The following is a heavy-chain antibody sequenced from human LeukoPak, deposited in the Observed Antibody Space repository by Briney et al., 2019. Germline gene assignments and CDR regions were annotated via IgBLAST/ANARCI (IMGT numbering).Heavy chain of an antibody. CDR2: ISGSGGST. D-gene: IGHD3-10*02. CDR3: AELGITMIGGV. J-gene: IGHJ6*04. Sequence: GGSLRLSCAASGFTFSSYTMNWVRQAPGKGLEWVSAISGSGGSTYYADSVKGRFTISRDNSKNTLYLQMNSLRAEDTAVYYCAELGITMIGGVWGKGTTVTISS. V-gene: IGHV3-23*01. CDR1: GFTFSSYT.